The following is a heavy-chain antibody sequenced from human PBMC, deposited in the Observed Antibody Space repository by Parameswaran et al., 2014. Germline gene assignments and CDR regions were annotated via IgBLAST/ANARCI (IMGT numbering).Heavy chain of an antibody. CDR3: VRSRGYYGYAFDY. D-gene: IGHD3-3*01. CDR2: ISSNGGST. Sequence: WIRQPPGKGLEYVSAISSNGGSTYYADSVKGRFTISRDNSKNTLYLQMSSLRAEDTAVYYCVRSRGYYGYAFDYWGQGTLVTVSS. J-gene: IGHJ4*02. V-gene: IGHV3-64D*09.